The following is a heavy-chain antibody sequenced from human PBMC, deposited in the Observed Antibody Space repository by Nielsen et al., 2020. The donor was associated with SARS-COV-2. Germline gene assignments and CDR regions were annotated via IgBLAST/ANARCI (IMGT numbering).Heavy chain of an antibody. D-gene: IGHD3-3*01. V-gene: IGHV3-23*01. CDR3: ARDPEGLFWYFDL. J-gene: IGHJ2*01. CDR2: IVGSGGST. CDR1: GFTFSTYA. Sequence: GESLKISCAASGFTFSTYAMSWVRQAPGKGLEWVSGIVGSGGSTYYADSVKGRFTISRDNSKNTLYLQMNSLRAEDTAVYYCARDPEGLFWYFDLWGRGTLVTVSS.